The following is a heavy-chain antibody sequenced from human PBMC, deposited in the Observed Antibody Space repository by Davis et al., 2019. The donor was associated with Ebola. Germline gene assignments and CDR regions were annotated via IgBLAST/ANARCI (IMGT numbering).Heavy chain of an antibody. V-gene: IGHV3-21*01. CDR1: GFTFSRYW. Sequence: GGSLRLSCLASGFTFSRYWMHWVRQAPGKGLEWVSSISSSSSYIYYADSVKGRFTISRDNAKNSLYLQMNSLRAEDTAVYYCARGTTMVQGVIDYWGQGTLVTVSS. CDR2: ISSSSSYI. CDR3: ARGTTMVQGVIDY. J-gene: IGHJ4*02. D-gene: IGHD3-10*01.